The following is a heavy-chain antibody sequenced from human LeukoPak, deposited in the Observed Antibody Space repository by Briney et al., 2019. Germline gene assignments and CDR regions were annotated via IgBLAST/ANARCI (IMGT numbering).Heavy chain of an antibody. CDR3: VRGPYATDRNWFDA. CDR2: INPNSGGT. D-gene: IGHD2-2*01. CDR1: GYTFTGYY. Sequence: GASVKVSCKASGYTFTGYYMHWVRQAPGQGLEWMGWINPNSGGTNYAPKFQGRVTMIRDTSISTAYMELSTLRTDDTDLYNCVRGPYATDRNWFDAWGQGTLVSAS. V-gene: IGHV1-2*02. J-gene: IGHJ5*02.